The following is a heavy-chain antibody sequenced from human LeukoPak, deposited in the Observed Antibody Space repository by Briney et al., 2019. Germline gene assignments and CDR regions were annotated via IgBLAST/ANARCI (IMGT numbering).Heavy chain of an antibody. Sequence: GGSLRLSCAASGFTFSIYAMSWVRQAPGKGLEWVSAISGSGGTAYYADSVKGRFTISRDNSKNTVYLQMNSLRPDDTATYYCARAILLTGSEYYFDSWGQGTVVTVSS. V-gene: IGHV3-23*01. CDR3: ARAILLTGSEYYFDS. J-gene: IGHJ4*02. CDR1: GFTFSIYA. D-gene: IGHD3-9*01. CDR2: ISGSGGTA.